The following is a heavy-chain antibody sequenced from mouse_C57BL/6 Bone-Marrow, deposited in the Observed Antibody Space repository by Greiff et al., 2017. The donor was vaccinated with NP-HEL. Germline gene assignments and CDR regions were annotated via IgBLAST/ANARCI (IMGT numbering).Heavy chain of an antibody. Sequence: QVQLKESGAELVRPGTSVKMSCKASGYTFTNYWIGWAKQRPGHGLEWIGDIYPGGGYTNYNEKFKGKATLTADQSSSTAYMQFSSLTSEDSAIYYCARCGAFYGSNYFDYWGQGTTLTVSS. CDR3: ARCGAFYGSNYFDY. CDR1: GYTFTNYW. V-gene: IGHV1-63*01. D-gene: IGHD1-1*01. J-gene: IGHJ2*01. CDR2: IYPGGGYT.